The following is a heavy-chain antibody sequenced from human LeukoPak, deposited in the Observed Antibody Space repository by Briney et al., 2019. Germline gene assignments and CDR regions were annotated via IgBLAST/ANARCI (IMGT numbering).Heavy chain of an antibody. Sequence: ASVKVSCKASGYIFTSYAISWVRQAPGQGLEWMGWISPYNGNTDYAQNLQGRLTMTTDTSTSTAYMEVRSLRSDDTAVYYCARATGFGSGIAGARGAPKYYFDYWGQGTLVTVSS. D-gene: IGHD6-13*01. CDR1: GYIFTSYA. J-gene: IGHJ4*02. V-gene: IGHV1-18*01. CDR3: ARATGFGSGIAGARGAPKYYFDY. CDR2: ISPYNGNT.